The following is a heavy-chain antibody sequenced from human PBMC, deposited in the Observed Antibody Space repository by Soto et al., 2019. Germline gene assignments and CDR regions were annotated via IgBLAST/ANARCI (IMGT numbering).Heavy chain of an antibody. CDR2: ITSSGGAT. CDR3: ARGDCSNRCYLGS. J-gene: IGHJ4*02. D-gene: IGHD2-2*01. Sequence: HPGWSLRLSCAASGFGFSNYEMNWVRQAPGKGLEWVSYITSSGGATMYADSVKGRFTISRDNAKDSLYLQMNSLRVEDTAVYYCARGDCSNRCYLGSWGQGA. CDR1: GFGFSNYE. V-gene: IGHV3-48*03.